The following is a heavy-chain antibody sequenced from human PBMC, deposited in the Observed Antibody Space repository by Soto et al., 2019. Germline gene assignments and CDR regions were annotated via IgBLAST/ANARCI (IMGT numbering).Heavy chain of an antibody. CDR2: IVVDSGNT. V-gene: IGHV1-58*01. Sequence: GASVKVSCKASGFTFTNSAVQWLRQARGQRLEWIGWIVVDSGNTNYAQKFQERVTITRDMSTSTAYMEMSSLRSEDTAVYYCLRKGPTGPWGQGTLVTVSS. J-gene: IGHJ5*02. CDR3: LRKGPTGP. CDR1: GFTFTNSA. D-gene: IGHD5-12*01.